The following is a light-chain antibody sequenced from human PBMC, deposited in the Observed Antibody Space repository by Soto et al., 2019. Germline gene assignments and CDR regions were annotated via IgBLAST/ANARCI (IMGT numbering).Light chain of an antibody. Sequence: EIVLTQSPATLSLSPGERATLSCRASQSVSSYLAWYQQKPGQAPRLLIYDLSNRATGIPARFSGSGSGRDFTLTIGSLAPEDFAVYYCQQRSNWPLTCGGGTKVES. V-gene: IGKV3-11*02. CDR2: DLS. CDR3: QQRSNWPLT. CDR1: QSVSSY. J-gene: IGKJ4*01.